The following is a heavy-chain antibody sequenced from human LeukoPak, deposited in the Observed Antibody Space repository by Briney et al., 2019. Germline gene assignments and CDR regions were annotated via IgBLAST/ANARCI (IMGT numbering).Heavy chain of an antibody. CDR3: AKNMGWFGESNDY. D-gene: IGHD3-10*01. J-gene: IGHJ4*02. CDR2: ISGSGGST. V-gene: IGHV3-23*01. CDR1: GFTFSSYA. Sequence: PGGSLRLSRAASGFTFSSYAMSWVRQAPGKGLEWVSAISGSGGSTYYADSVKGRFTISRDNSKNTLYLQMNSLRAEDTAVYYCAKNMGWFGESNDYWGQGTLVTVSS.